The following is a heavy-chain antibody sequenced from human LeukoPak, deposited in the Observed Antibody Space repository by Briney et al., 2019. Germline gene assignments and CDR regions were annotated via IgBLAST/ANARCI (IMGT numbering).Heavy chain of an antibody. Sequence: PSETLSLTCTVSGGSISSYYWSWIRQPPGKGLEWIGYIYYSGSTNYNPSLKSRVTISVDTSKNQFSLKLSSVTAADTAVYYCARGPHPLYSSSWYRHYYGMDVWGQGTTVTVSS. J-gene: IGHJ6*02. CDR1: GGSISSYY. D-gene: IGHD6-13*01. CDR2: IYYSGST. CDR3: ARGPHPLYSSSWYRHYYGMDV. V-gene: IGHV4-59*12.